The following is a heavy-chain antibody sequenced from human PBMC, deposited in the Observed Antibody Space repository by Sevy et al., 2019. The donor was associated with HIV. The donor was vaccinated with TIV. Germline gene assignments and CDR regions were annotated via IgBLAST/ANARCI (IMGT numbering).Heavy chain of an antibody. CDR1: GGSISSYF. J-gene: IGHJ4*02. D-gene: IGHD1-1*01. Sequence: SETLSLTCSVSGGSISSYFWTWVRQSPGKGLEWIGNIYFTVNTDYSPALKSRVILSLDTSKSQFSLTLKSVTAADTAIYFCARDSTTRPRVLDYWGQGTLVTVSS. CDR3: ARDSTTRPRVLDY. CDR2: IYFTVNT. V-gene: IGHV4-59*01.